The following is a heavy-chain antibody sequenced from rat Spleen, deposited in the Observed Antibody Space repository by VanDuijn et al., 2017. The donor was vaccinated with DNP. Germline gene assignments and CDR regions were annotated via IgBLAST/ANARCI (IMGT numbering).Heavy chain of an antibody. CDR1: GFTFSNYD. V-gene: IGHV5-25*01. J-gene: IGHJ2*01. Sequence: EVQLVESGGGLVQPGRSLKLSCAASGFTFSNYDMAWVRQAPTKGLEWVASISTSGGSTYYRDSVKGRFTVSRDNAKSTLYLQMDSLRSEDTATYYCARDSRAADYWGQGVMVTVSS. CDR3: ARDSRAADY. CDR2: ISTSGGST. D-gene: IGHD1-11*01.